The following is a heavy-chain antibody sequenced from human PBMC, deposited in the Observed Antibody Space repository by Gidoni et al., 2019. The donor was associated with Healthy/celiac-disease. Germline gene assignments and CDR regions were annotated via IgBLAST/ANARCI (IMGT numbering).Heavy chain of an antibody. CDR3: ARITRLPAYCSGGSYCYYYYMDV. V-gene: IGHV3-66*01. CDR1: GFTVSSNY. CDR2: IYSGGST. J-gene: IGHJ6*03. D-gene: IGHD2-15*01. Sequence: EVQLVESGGGLVQPGGSLRLSCAASGFTVSSNYMLWVRQAPGKGLGWVSVIYSGGSTYYADSVKGRFTISRDNSKNTLYLQMNSLRAEDTAVYYCARITRLPAYCSGGSYCYYYYMDVWGKGTTVTVSS.